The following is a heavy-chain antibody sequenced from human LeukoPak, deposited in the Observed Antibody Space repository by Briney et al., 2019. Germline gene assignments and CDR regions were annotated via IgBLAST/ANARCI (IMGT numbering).Heavy chain of an antibody. D-gene: IGHD2-2*01. V-gene: IGHV1-46*01. J-gene: IGHJ4*02. Sequence: ASVKVSCKASGYTFTSYYMQWVRQAPGQGLEWMGIINPSGGSTSYAQKFQGRVTMTRDTSKSTVYMELSSLRSEDTAVYYCARAQGDCSSTSCSQGYWGQGTLVTVSA. CDR2: INPSGGST. CDR3: ARAQGDCSSTSCSQGY. CDR1: GYTFTSYY.